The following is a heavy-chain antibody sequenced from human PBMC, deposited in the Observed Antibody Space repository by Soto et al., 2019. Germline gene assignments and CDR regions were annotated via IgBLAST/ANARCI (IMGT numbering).Heavy chain of an antibody. V-gene: IGHV1-3*05. Sequence: QVQLVQSGAEEKKPGASVKVSCKASGYTFTSYAMHWVRQAPGQRLEWMGWINAGNGNTKYSQKFQGRVTITRDTSASTAYRELSSLRAEDTAVYYCASGTVVTHFDCWGQGTLVTVSS. CDR3: ASGTVVTHFDC. CDR2: INAGNGNT. D-gene: IGHD2-15*01. CDR1: GYTFTSYA. J-gene: IGHJ4*02.